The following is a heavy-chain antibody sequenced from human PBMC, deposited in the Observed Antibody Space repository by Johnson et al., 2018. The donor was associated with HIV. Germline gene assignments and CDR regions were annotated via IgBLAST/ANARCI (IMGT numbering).Heavy chain of an antibody. D-gene: IGHD6-19*01. CDR3: ARDQGGQWLAYDAFDV. J-gene: IGHJ3*01. Sequence: VQLVESGGGLVQPGRSLRLSCAASGFTFDDYAMHWVRQAPGKGLEWVSGISWNSGRIGYVDSVKGRFTISRDNAKNSLYLQMNSLRAEDTAVYYCARDQGGQWLAYDAFDVWGQGTMVTVSS. CDR2: ISWNSGRI. CDR1: GFTFDDYA. V-gene: IGHV3-9*01.